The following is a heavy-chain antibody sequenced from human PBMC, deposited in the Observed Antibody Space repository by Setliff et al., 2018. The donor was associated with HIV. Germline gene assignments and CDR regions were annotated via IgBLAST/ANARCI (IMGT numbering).Heavy chain of an antibody. CDR1: GYSFIDYQ. D-gene: IGHD3-10*01. J-gene: IGHJ4*02. CDR3: AKEFEDLSGAY. CDR2: INTHSGYT. V-gene: IGHV1-18*04. Sequence: ASVKVSCKASGYSFIDYQVHWVRQAPGQGLEWMGWINTHSGYTNYAQNVQGRVTVTMDTYTSTAYMELRSLKSDDTAVYYCAKEFEDLSGAYWGQGTLVTVSS.